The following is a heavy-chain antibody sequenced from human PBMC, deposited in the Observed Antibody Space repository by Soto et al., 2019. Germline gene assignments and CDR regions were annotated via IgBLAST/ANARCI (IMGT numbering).Heavy chain of an antibody. CDR3: AIEKVGATSIHVFDI. D-gene: IGHD1-26*01. Sequence: SETLSLTCAVYGGSFSGYCWSWIRQPPGKGLEWIGKISHSATTNYNPSLKSRVTISADTSMNQFSLRLSSVTAEDTAVYYCAIEKVGATSIHVFDIWGQGTMVTVSS. J-gene: IGHJ3*02. CDR1: GGSFSGYC. V-gene: IGHV4-34*01. CDR2: ISHSATT.